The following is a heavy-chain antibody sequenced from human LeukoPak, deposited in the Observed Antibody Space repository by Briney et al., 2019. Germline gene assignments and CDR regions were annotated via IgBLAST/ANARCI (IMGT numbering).Heavy chain of an antibody. D-gene: IGHD5-18*01. CDR2: ISGSGGST. CDR3: AKDGRLSLPFDY. Sequence: GGSLRLSCAASGFTFSDYYMSWIRQAPGKGLEWVSAISGSGGSTYYADSVKGRFTISRDNSKNTLYLQMNSLRAEDTAVYYCAKDGRLSLPFDYWGQGTLVTVSS. CDR1: GFTFSDYY. J-gene: IGHJ4*02. V-gene: IGHV3-23*01.